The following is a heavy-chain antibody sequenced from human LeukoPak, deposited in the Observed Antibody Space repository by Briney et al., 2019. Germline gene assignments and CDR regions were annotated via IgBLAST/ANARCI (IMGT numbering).Heavy chain of an antibody. Sequence: PGGSLRLSCVASGFTFSSYGMIWVRQAPGKGLEWVSYISISSSSIYYADSMKGRITISRDNAKNSLYLQISSLRAEDTAVYYCARGSGSYLYYFDYWGQGNLVTVSS. V-gene: IGHV3-21*01. CDR1: GFTFSSYG. J-gene: IGHJ4*02. CDR2: ISISSSSI. CDR3: ARGSGSYLYYFDY. D-gene: IGHD1-26*01.